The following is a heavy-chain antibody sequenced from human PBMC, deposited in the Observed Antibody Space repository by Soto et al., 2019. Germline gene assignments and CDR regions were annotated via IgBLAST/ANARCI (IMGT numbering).Heavy chain of an antibody. CDR2: INAGNGNT. Sequence: ASVKVSCKASGYSFTSYAMHWVRQAPGQGLEWMGWINAGNGNTKYSQKFQGRVTITRDTSASTAYMELSSLRSEDTALYYCARAVAVPADFDYWGQRTLDTVSS. CDR1: GYSFTSYA. CDR3: ARAVAVPADFDY. V-gene: IGHV1-3*01. J-gene: IGHJ4*02. D-gene: IGHD6-19*01.